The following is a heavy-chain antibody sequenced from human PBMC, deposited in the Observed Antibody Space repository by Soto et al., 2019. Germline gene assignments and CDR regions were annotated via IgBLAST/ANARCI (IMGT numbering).Heavy chain of an antibody. V-gene: IGHV3-48*03. J-gene: IGHJ4*02. CDR3: ATDTRAYYYDSSGYRYFDY. CDR2: ISSSGSTI. Sequence: EVQLVESGGGLVQPGGSLRLSCAASGFTFSSYEMNWVRQAPGKGLEWVSYISSSGSTIYYADSVKGRFTISRDNAKNSLYLQMNSLRAEDTAVYYCATDTRAYYYDSSGYRYFDYWGQGTLVTVSS. D-gene: IGHD3-22*01. CDR1: GFTFSSYE.